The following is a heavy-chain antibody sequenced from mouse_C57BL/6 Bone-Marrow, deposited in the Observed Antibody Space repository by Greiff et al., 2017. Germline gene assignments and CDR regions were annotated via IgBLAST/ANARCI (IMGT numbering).Heavy chain of an antibody. CDR3: AGIANYSKAWFAY. CDR1: GFSLSTFGMG. Sequence: QVTLKESGPGILQPSQTLSLTCSFSGFSLSTFGMGVGWIRQPSGKGLEWLAHIWWDDDKYYNPALKSRRTISKDTSKNQVFLKITNVDTSDTATYYCAGIANYSKAWFAYWGQGTLVTVSA. J-gene: IGHJ3*01. V-gene: IGHV8-8*01. CDR2: IWWDDDK. D-gene: IGHD2-5*01.